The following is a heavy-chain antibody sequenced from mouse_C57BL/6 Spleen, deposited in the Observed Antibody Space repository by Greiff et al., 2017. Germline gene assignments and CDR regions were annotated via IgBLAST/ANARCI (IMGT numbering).Heavy chain of an antibody. D-gene: IGHD3-2*02. J-gene: IGHJ4*01. CDR1: GFTFSDYG. V-gene: IGHV5-17*01. CDR3: ARYSSGYGYYAMDD. CDR2: ISSGSSTI. Sequence: EVKLVEPGGGLVKPGGSLKLSCAASGFTFSDYGMHWVRQAPEKGLEWVAYISSGSSTIYYEDTVKGRFTLSRDNAKNTLFLQMTSLRSEDTAMYYCARYSSGYGYYAMDDWGQGTSVTVSS.